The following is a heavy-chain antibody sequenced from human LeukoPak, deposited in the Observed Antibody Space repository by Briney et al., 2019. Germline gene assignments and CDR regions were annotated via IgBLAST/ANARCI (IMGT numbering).Heavy chain of an antibody. CDR2: INHSGST. V-gene: IGHV4-34*01. D-gene: IGHD5-18*01. CDR1: GGSFSGYC. CDR3: ARGRQLWLRRYFDY. J-gene: IGHJ4*02. Sequence: PSETLSLTCAVYGGSFSGYCWSWIRQPPGKGLEWIGEINHSGSTNYNPSLKSRVTISVDTSKNQFSLKLSSVAAADTAVYYCARGRQLWLRRYFDYWGQGTLVTVSS.